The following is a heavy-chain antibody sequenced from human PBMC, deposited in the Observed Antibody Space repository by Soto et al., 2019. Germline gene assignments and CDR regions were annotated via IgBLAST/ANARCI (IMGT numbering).Heavy chain of an antibody. D-gene: IGHD1-1*01. J-gene: IGHJ4*02. V-gene: IGHV3-23*01. CDR2: ISGSGANT. Sequence: EVQLLESGGGLAQPGGSLRLSCAASGFIFSTYAMSWVRQAPGKGLEWVSTISGSGANTYYAASVRGRFTISRDNSKNTLYLQVTGLRGEDTAVYYCAKEGGYNRNAPCDYWGQGTLVTVSS. CDR3: AKEGGYNRNAPCDY. CDR1: GFIFSTYA.